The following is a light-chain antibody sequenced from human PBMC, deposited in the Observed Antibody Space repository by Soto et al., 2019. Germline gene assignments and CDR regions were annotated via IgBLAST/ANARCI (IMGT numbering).Light chain of an antibody. V-gene: IGKV1-5*03. CDR2: KAS. CDR3: QQYNAYPWT. CDR1: QSISSW. J-gene: IGKJ1*01. Sequence: DIQMTQSPSALSASGGERVTSSCRASQSISSWLAWYQQKPGKAPKLLIYKASTLESGVPSNFSGSGSGTEFSLTISSLQPEDFATYYCQQYNAYPWTFGQGTKVDIK.